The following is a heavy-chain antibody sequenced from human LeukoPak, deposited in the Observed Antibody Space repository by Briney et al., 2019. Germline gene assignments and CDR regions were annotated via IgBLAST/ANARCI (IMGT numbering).Heavy chain of an antibody. D-gene: IGHD3-22*01. CDR2: IIPILGIA. Sequence: SVKVSCKASGYTFTDYGISWVRQAPGQGLEWMGRIIPILGIANYAQKFQGRVTITADKSTSTAYMELSSLRSEDTAVYYCARALIDSSGYSGGDYWGQGALVTVSS. J-gene: IGHJ4*02. CDR1: GYTFTDYG. V-gene: IGHV1-69*04. CDR3: ARALIDSSGYSGGDY.